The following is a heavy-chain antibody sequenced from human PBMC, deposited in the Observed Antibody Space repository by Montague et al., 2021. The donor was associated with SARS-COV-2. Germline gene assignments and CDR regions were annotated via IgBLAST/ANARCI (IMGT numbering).Heavy chain of an antibody. CDR3: ARGSYGPDAFDT. Sequence: SETLSLTCTVSGGSISSYYWSWIRQPPGKGPEWIGYIYCSGSTNFNPSLKSRVTISLDTSKNQFSLKLNSVTAADTAVHYCARGSYGPDAFDTWGQGTMVTVSS. V-gene: IGHV4-59*01. CDR2: IYCSGST. D-gene: IGHD5-18*01. J-gene: IGHJ3*02. CDR1: GGSISSYY.